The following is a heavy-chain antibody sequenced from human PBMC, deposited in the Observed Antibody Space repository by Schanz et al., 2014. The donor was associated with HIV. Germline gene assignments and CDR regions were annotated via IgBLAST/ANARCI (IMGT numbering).Heavy chain of an antibody. Sequence: EVQLVQSGGGLVTPGGSLRLSCAASGFTFSTYSMNWVRQAPGKGLEWVSSITSSGDYIYYADSVKGRFIISRDNAKNSLSLFMSSLRAEDTAVYYCARAYGNLGATNWYFDLWGRGTQVTVSS. CDR3: ARAYGNLGATNWYFDL. CDR2: ITSSGDYI. CDR1: GFTFSTYS. J-gene: IGHJ2*01. D-gene: IGHD1-26*01. V-gene: IGHV3-21*01.